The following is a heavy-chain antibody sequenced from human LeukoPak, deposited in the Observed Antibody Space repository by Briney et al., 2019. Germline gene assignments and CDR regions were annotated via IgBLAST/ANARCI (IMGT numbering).Heavy chain of an antibody. V-gene: IGHV4-4*07. CDR2: IYSTGST. CDR1: GGSVRSYW. J-gene: IGHJ4*02. CDR3: ARQGYTVSYYFLDY. Sequence: SETLSLTCDVSGGSVRSYWWVWVRQPAGKGLEWLGRIYSTGSTRFNPYLKSRLTLSIDTSTNQFSLKLTSVTAADTAVYFCARQGYTVSYYFLDYWSQGTLVTVSS. D-gene: IGHD1-26*01.